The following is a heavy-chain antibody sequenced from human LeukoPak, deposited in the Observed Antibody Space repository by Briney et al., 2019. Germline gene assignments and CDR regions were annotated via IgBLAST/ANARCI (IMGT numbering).Heavy chain of an antibody. CDR3: ARDSRDGYNYAGYYFDY. V-gene: IGHV4-59*01. Sequence: SETLSLTCTVSGGSISGDYWSWIRQPPGKGLEWIGYIYYSGSTNYNPSLKSRVTISVDTSKNQFSLKLSSVTAADTAVYYCARDSRDGYNYAGYYFDYWGQGTLVTVSS. CDR1: GGSISGDY. CDR2: IYYSGST. J-gene: IGHJ4*02. D-gene: IGHD5-24*01.